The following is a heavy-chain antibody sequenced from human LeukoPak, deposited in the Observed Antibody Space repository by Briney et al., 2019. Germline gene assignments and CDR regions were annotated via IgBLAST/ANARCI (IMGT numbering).Heavy chain of an antibody. D-gene: IGHD5-24*01. J-gene: IGHJ3*02. CDR1: GGTFSSYA. CDR2: IIPIFGTA. Sequence: SVKVSCKASGGTFSSYAISWVRQAPGQGLEWMGGIIPIFGTANYAQKFQGRVTITTDESTSTAYMELSSLGSEDTAVYYCARDRDGYNRRAAFDIWGRGTMVTVSS. CDR3: ARDRDGYNRRAAFDI. V-gene: IGHV1-69*05.